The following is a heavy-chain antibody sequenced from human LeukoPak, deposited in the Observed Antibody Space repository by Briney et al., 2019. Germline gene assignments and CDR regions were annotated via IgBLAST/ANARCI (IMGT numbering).Heavy chain of an antibody. J-gene: IGHJ3*02. CDR1: GFTFSSYW. V-gene: IGHV3-7*03. CDR3: AREGSSWYESAFDI. D-gene: IGHD1-14*01. CDR2: IKQDGSEK. Sequence: GGSLRLSCAASGFTFSSYWMSWVRQAPGKGLEWVANIKQDGSEKYYVDSVKGRFTISRDNAKNSLYLQMNSLRAEDTAVYYCAREGSSWYESAFDIRGQGTMVTVSS.